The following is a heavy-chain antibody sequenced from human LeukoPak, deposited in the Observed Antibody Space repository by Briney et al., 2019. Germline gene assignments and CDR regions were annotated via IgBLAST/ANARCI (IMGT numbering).Heavy chain of an antibody. CDR1: GISLSNYA. J-gene: IGHJ6*02. D-gene: IGHD4-17*01. CDR3: AKLMGSIALTTVTTKNFAYVGFGYGMDV. V-gene: IGHV3-23*01. Sequence: PGGSLRLSCVVSGISLSNYAMTWVRQAPGKGLEWVSYISERGGSTTYADSVKGRFTISRDTSLNTLYLQMNNLRAEDTAVYYCAKLMGSIALTTVTTKNFAYVGFGYGMDVWGQGTTVTVSS. CDR2: ISERGGST.